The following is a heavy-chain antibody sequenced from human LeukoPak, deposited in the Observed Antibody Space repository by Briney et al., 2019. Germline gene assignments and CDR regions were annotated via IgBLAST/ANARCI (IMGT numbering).Heavy chain of an antibody. CDR1: GFTFKIYW. CDR3: ARDKSYGDSEDY. V-gene: IGHV3-7*05. Sequence: PGGSLRLSCAASGFTFKIYWMSWDRQAPGKGLEWVANINQDGSEKYYVDSVKGRFTISRDNAKNSLYLQMNSLRAEDTAVYYCARDKSYGDSEDYWGQGTLATVSS. D-gene: IGHD4-17*01. J-gene: IGHJ4*02. CDR2: INQDGSEK.